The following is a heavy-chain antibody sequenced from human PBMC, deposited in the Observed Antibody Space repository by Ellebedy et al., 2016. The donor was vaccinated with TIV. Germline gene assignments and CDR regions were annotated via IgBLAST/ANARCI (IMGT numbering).Heavy chain of an antibody. CDR2: IYYGGST. CDR3: ARGITGTPFDY. J-gene: IGHJ4*02. Sequence: MPSETLSLTCTVSGGSISRGDYYWTWIRQPPGKGLEWIGYIYYGGSTYYNPSLKSRLTISLDTSKNQFSLKLSSVTAADTAVYYCARGITGTPFDYWGQGTLVTVSS. D-gene: IGHD1-7*01. V-gene: IGHV4-30-4*01. CDR1: GGSISRGDYY.